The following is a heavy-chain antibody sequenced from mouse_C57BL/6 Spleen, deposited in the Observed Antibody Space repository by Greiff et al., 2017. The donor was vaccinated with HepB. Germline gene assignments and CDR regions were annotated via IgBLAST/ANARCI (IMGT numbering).Heavy chain of an antibody. D-gene: IGHD2-10*02. CDR2: IYPGSGNT. J-gene: IGHJ2*01. V-gene: IGHV1-76*01. CDR1: GYTFTDYY. Sequence: VQLQESGAELVRPGASVKLSCKASGYTFTDYYINWVKQRPGQGLEWIARIYPGSGNTYYNEKFKGKATLTAEKSSSTAYMQLSSLTSEDSAVYFCARQYGDYWGQGTTLTVSS. CDR3: ARQYGDY.